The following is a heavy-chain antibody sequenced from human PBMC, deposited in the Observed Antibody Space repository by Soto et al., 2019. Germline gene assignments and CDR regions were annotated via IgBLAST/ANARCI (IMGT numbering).Heavy chain of an antibody. V-gene: IGHV3-53*01. CDR3: ACHVAGRQKNAFDV. Sequence: EVQLVESGGGLIQPGGSLRLSCAASGFTVNSNYISWVRQAPGKGLEWISFIYTSGTTYYRDSVKGRFTIFRDDSKNMVNLQMNSLTVEDTAVYYCACHVAGRQKNAFDVWGQGTMVTVSS. CDR2: IYTSGTT. CDR1: GFTVNSNY. D-gene: IGHD2-21*01. J-gene: IGHJ3*01.